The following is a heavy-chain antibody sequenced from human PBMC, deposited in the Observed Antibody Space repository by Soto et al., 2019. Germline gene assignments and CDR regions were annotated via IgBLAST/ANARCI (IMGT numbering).Heavy chain of an antibody. CDR1: GFTFSSYA. D-gene: IGHD5-12*01. Sequence: EVQLLESGGGLVQPGGCLRLSCAASGFTFSSYAMSWVRQAPGKGLEGVSSISGGRGITYFADSVKGRFTISRDNSRNLLHLEMNSRRVDVTAVYYCAKDLGLGGYSGYDLYFDYGGQGALVTVS. V-gene: IGHV3-23*01. J-gene: IGHJ4*02. CDR3: AKDLGLGGYSGYDLYFDY. CDR2: ISGGRGIT.